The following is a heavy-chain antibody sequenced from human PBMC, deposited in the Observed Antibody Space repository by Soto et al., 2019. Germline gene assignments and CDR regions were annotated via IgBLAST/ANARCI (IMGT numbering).Heavy chain of an antibody. Sequence: QVQLVQSGAEVKKPGSSVKVSCKASGGTFSSYAISWVRQAHGQGLEWMGGSIPIFGTANYAQKFQGRVTITADKSTRTAYMELSSLRYDDTAVYYCARAFHSSSSTYYYDGMDVWGQGTTVTVYS. CDR2: SIPIFGTA. CDR3: ARAFHSSSSTYYYDGMDV. V-gene: IGHV1-69*06. J-gene: IGHJ6*02. D-gene: IGHD6-6*01. CDR1: GGTFSSYA.